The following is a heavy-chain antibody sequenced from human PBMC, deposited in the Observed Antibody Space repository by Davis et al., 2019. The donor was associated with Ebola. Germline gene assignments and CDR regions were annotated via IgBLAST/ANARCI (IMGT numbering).Heavy chain of an antibody. V-gene: IGHV3-48*04. D-gene: IGHD6-19*01. J-gene: IGHJ6*02. Sequence: GESLKISCAASGFTFSSYGMNWVRQAPGKGLEWVSYISSSSSTIYYADSVKGRFTISRDNSKNSLYLQMNSLRAEDAAVYYCARARGVSSGWYGMDVWGQGTTVTVSS. CDR1: GFTFSSYG. CDR2: ISSSSSTI. CDR3: ARARGVSSGWYGMDV.